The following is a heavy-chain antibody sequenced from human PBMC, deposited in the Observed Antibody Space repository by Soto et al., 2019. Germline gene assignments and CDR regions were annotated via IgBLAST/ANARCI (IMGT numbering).Heavy chain of an antibody. CDR3: ARRAVVAVTGSLDNWLDP. V-gene: IGHV4-59*01. J-gene: IGHJ5*02. CDR1: GGSITSYN. D-gene: IGHD2-21*01. Sequence: TSETLSLTCTVSGGSITSYNWNWLRQPPGKALEWIGYVYNSGSTNYNPSLKSRVTISVDTSKNQFPLKVNSVTAADTAVYYCARRAVVAVTGSLDNWLDPWGQGILVTVSS. CDR2: VYNSGST.